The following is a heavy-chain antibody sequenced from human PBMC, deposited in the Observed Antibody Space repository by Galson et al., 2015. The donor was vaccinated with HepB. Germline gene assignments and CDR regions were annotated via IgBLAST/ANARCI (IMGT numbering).Heavy chain of an antibody. CDR2: ISSSSSYI. CDR1: GFTFSSYS. D-gene: IGHD6-13*01. V-gene: IGHV3-21*01. CDR3: ARDRVAAAGTNYFDY. Sequence: SLRLSCAASGFTFSSYSMNWVRQAPGKGLEWVSSISSSSSYIYYADSVKGRFTISRDNAKNSLYLQMNSLRAEDTAVYYCARDRVAAAGTNYFDYWGQGTLVTVSS. J-gene: IGHJ4*02.